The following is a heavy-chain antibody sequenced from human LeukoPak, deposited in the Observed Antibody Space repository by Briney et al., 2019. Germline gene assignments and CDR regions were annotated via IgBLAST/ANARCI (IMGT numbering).Heavy chain of an antibody. J-gene: IGHJ4*02. Sequence: PSGTLSLTCAVSGYSISNGYYWGWIRQPPGKGLEWIGSIYHSGSTYYNPSLKSRVTISVDTSKNHFSLKLSSVTAADTAVYYCARKVWFGEYHGDYWGQGTLVTVSS. V-gene: IGHV4-38-2*01. CDR3: ARKVWFGEYHGDY. CDR1: GYSISNGYY. D-gene: IGHD3-10*01. CDR2: IYHSGST.